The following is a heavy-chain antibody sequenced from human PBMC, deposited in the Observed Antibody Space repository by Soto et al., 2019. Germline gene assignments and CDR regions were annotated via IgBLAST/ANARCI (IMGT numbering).Heavy chain of an antibody. J-gene: IGHJ6*02. V-gene: IGHV1-69*13. Sequence: ASVKVSCKASGGTFSSYAISWVRQAPGQGLEWMGGIIPIFGTANYAQKFQGRVTITADGSTSTAYMELSSLRSEDTAVYYCARQDASGSYWRIYYYYGMDVWGQGTTVTVSS. CDR1: GGTFSSYA. CDR3: ARQDASGSYWRIYYYYGMDV. CDR2: IIPIFGTA. D-gene: IGHD1-26*01.